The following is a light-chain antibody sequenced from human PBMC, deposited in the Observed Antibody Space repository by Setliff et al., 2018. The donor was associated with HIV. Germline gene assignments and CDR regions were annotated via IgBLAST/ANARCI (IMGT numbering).Light chain of an antibody. CDR3: ASYTSGRTWV. CDR1: SSYIGSYNR. Sequence: ALTQPPSVSASPGPSVTLPCTGTSSYIGSYNRVSWYQQPPGTAPKVMIYEVSNRPSGVPDRFSGSKSGNTASLTISGLQAEDEADYYCASYTSGRTWVFGGGTKVTVL. CDR2: EVS. V-gene: IGLV2-18*02. J-gene: IGLJ3*02.